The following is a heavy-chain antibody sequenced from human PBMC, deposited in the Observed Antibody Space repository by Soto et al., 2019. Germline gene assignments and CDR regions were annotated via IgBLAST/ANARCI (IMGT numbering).Heavy chain of an antibody. Sequence: QVQLVQSGGEVKKPGASVQVSCKASGDTVTKYGISWVRQAPGQGLEWLGWISFYNGHTNYALKFQDRITFTTDTSTSTASMELRSLTSDDTAVYYCASATSIAVAGKETWGQGTLVTLSS. CDR3: ASATSIAVAGKET. V-gene: IGHV1-18*01. CDR1: GDTVTKYG. CDR2: ISFYNGHT. D-gene: IGHD6-19*01. J-gene: IGHJ4*02.